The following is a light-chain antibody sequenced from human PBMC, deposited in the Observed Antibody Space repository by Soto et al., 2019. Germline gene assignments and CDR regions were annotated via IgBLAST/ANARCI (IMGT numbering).Light chain of an antibody. CDR1: SSDVGAYNY. J-gene: IGLJ1*01. CDR3: SSYTTSSTLV. Sequence: QSVLTQPASVSGSPGQSITISCTGTSSDVGAYNYVSWYQQRPGKAPQLTIYEVSYRPSGISNRFSGSKSDNTASLTIPGLQAEDEADYYCSSYTTSSTLVFGTGTKVTVL. CDR2: EVS. V-gene: IGLV2-14*01.